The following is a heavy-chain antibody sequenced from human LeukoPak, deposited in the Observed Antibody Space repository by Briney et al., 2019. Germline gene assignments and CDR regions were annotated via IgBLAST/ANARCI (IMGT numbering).Heavy chain of an antibody. CDR1: GGSISSGGYS. CDR2: IYTSGST. Sequence: SETLSLTCAVSGGSISSGGYSWSWIRQPPGKGLEWIGRIYTSGSTNYNTSLKSRVTISVDTSKNQFSLKLSSVTAADTAVYYCARDSSSGWFYYFDYWGQGTLVTVSS. V-gene: IGHV4-61*02. J-gene: IGHJ4*02. CDR3: ARDSSSGWFYYFDY. D-gene: IGHD6-19*01.